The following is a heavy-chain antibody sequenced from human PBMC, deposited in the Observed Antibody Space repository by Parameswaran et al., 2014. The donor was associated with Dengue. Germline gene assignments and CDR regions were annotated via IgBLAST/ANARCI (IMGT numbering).Heavy chain of an antibody. CDR3: ARAQYYRDESGNYFQTFFDS. CDR2: INPYSSDT. CDR1: AYRFTDHY. J-gene: IGHJ4*02. D-gene: IGHD3-3*01. V-gene: IGHV1-2*02. Sequence: PGASVKVSCKASAYRFTDHYLHFFRQAPGHGLEWVGWINPYSSDTEYGQQFQGRVTITRDASITTAYMQLSGLSSADTAVYYCARAQYYRDESGNYFQTFFDSWGQGTLVTVSS.